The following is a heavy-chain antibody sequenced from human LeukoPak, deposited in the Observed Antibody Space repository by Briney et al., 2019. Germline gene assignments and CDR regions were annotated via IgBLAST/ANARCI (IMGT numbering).Heavy chain of an antibody. CDR2: INAGNGNT. J-gene: IGHJ4*02. D-gene: IGHD3-22*01. CDR1: GYTFTSYA. V-gene: IGHV1-3*01. CDR3: ARGTYYYDSSGYYY. Sequence: GATVKVSCKASGYTFTSYAMHWVRQAPGQRLEWMGWINAGNGNTKYSQKFQGRVTITRDTSASTAYMELSSLRSEDTAVYYCARGTYYYDSSGYYYWGQGTLVTVSS.